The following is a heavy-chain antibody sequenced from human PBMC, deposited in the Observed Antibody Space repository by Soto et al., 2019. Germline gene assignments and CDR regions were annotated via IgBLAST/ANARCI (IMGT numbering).Heavy chain of an antibody. CDR3: AKSPNFYCSSPNCYKYYFDH. CDR1: GFTFSTYW. Sequence: PGGSLRLSCAASGFTFSTYWMHWVRQAPGKGLEWVAVISYDGSEKYYVDSVKGRFTISKDNSKNTLYLQMNSLRPEDTAVYYCAKSPNFYCSSPNCYKYYFDHWGQGTRVTVSS. V-gene: IGHV3-30*18. CDR2: ISYDGSEK. D-gene: IGHD2-2*02. J-gene: IGHJ4*02.